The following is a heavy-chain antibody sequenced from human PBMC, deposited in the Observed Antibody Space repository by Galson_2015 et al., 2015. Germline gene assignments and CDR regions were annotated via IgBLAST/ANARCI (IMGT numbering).Heavy chain of an antibody. D-gene: IGHD3-3*01. V-gene: IGHV4-59*01. CDR1: GGSISSYY. CDR3: ARALTIFGHYYYYYMDV. CDR2: IYYSGST. J-gene: IGHJ6*03. Sequence: SETLSLTCTVSGGSISSYYWSWIRQPPGKGLEWIGYIYYSGSTNYNPSLKSRVTISVDTSKNQFSLKLSSVTAADTAVYYCARALTIFGHYYYYYMDVWGIGTTVTVSS.